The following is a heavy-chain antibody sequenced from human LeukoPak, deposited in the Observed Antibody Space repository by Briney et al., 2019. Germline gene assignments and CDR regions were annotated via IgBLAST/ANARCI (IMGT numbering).Heavy chain of an antibody. CDR2: ISSSRSYI. J-gene: IGHJ3*02. CDR3: ARDRLTNDAFDI. Sequence: GGSLRLSCAASGFTFSSYSMNWVRQAPGKGLEWVSSISSSRSYIYYADSVKGRFTISRDNAKNSLYLQMNSLRAEDTAMYYCARDRLTNDAFDIWGQGTMVTVSS. D-gene: IGHD2-8*01. V-gene: IGHV3-21*01. CDR1: GFTFSSYS.